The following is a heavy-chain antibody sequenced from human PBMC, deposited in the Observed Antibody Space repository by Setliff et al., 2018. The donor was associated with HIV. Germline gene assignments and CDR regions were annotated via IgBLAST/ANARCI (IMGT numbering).Heavy chain of an antibody. V-gene: IGHV3-15*01. Sequence: GGSLRLSCAASGFTFSNSWMTWVREAPGKGLEWVGRIKTKTQRGTTDYAAPAKGRFIISRDDSKNTLYLQMNSLRSEDTAVYYCVTGVGTSSVDYWGQGTMVTVSS. CDR3: VTGVGTSSVDY. CDR2: IKTKTQRGTT. J-gene: IGHJ4*02. CDR1: GFTFSNSW. D-gene: IGHD3-22*01.